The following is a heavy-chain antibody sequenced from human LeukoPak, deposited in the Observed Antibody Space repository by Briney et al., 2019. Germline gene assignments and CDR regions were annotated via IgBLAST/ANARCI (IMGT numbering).Heavy chain of an antibody. CDR1: GYTFTDYF. D-gene: IGHD1-26*01. CDR3: ARGPATGIDF. J-gene: IGHJ4*02. Sequence: ASVKVSCKASGYTFTDYFLHWVREAPGQGLEWMGWIIPNSGATNYARKFQGRVTMTRDTSISAAYLDLGSLTSDDTAMYYCARGPATGIDFWGQGTLVTVSS. CDR2: IIPNSGAT. V-gene: IGHV1-2*02.